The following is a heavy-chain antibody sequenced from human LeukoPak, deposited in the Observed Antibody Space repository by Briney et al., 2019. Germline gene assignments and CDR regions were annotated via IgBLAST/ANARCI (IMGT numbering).Heavy chain of an antibody. CDR2: TSYDASKT. J-gene: IGHJ6*02. D-gene: IGHD4-17*01. V-gene: IGHV3-30*18. CDR1: GFTFSSHA. CDR3: AKRFTYHGDPTDYYPEEYYYYYGMDV. Sequence: PGGSLRLSCAASGFTFSSHAMYCVRQAPGKGLEWMALTSYDASKTYSADSVKGRFTISRDNPKNTLYLQMNSLRAEDSAVYYCAKRFTYHGDPTDYYPEEYYYYYGMDVWGQGTTVTVSS.